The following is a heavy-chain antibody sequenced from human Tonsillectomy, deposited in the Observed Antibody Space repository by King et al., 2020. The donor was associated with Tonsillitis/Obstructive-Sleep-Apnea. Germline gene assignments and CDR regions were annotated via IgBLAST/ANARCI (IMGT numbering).Heavy chain of an antibody. CDR2: ISAYHGDT. D-gene: IGHD2-21*01. V-gene: IGHV1-18*01. Sequence: QLVQSGAEVRKPGASVKVSCKASGYTFTTYGITWVRQAPGQGLEWMGWISAYHGDTKYAQNFQGRVTMTTDTSTSTAYMELRSLRSDDTAVYYCARDNRHSRYSPLNWFDPWGQGTLVTVSS. CDR1: GYTFTTYG. CDR3: ARDNRHSRYSPLNWFDP. J-gene: IGHJ5*02.